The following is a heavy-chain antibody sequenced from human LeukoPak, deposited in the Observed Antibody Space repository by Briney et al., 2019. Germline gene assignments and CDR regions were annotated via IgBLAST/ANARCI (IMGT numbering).Heavy chain of an antibody. CDR1: GFTFNNYG. CDR2: LWYDGTNE. V-gene: IGHV3-33*01. CDR3: ARAVSGMDV. J-gene: IGHJ6*02. Sequence: GRSLRLSCAASGFTFNNYGMHWVRQAPGRGLEWVALLWYDGTNENYADSVKGRFTISRDNSKNTMYLQMNSLRAEDTAVYYCARAVSGMDVWGQGTTVTVSS.